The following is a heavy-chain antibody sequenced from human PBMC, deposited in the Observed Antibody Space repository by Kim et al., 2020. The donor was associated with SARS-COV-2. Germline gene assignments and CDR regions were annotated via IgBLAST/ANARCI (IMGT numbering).Heavy chain of an antibody. Sequence: ASSVKGRFTVSRDNSKNPLYQEMGSLRAEDTAVYYCARDSGFSTSWTDYWGQGTLVTVSS. CDR3: ARDSGFSTSWTDY. J-gene: IGHJ4*02. D-gene: IGHD6-13*01. V-gene: IGHV3-23*01.